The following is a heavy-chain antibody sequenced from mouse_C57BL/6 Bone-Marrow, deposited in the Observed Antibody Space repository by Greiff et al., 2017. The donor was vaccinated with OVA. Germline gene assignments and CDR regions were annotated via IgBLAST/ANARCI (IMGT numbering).Heavy chain of an antibody. J-gene: IGHJ2*01. CDR2: IYPRSGNT. V-gene: IGHV1-81*01. CDR3: ARRWLLRTLFDY. D-gene: IGHD2-3*01. Sequence: VKLMESGAELARPGASVKLSCKASGYTFTSYGISWVKQRTGQGLEWIGEIYPRSGNTYYNEQFKGKATLTANKSSSTAYMELRSLTSEDSAVYFCARRWLLRTLFDYWGQGTTLTVSS. CDR1: GYTFTSYG.